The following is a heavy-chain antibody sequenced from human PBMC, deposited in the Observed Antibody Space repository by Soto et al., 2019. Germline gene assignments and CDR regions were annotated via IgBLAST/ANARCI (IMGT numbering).Heavy chain of an antibody. V-gene: IGHV5-51*07. D-gene: IGHD2-2*01. J-gene: IGHJ5*02. CDR1: GYIFTSYW. Sequence: PGESLKLSCKGSGYIFTSYWIGWVHQMPGKRLEWMGIIYPGDSDTRYSPSFQGQVTISADKYISTAYLQWSSVKASDTAMYYCASLHCSSDSCQNNWFDPWGQGTLVTVSS. CDR3: ASLHCSSDSCQNNWFDP. CDR2: IYPGDSDT.